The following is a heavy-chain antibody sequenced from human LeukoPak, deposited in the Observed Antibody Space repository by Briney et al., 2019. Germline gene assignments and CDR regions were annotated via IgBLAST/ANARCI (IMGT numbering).Heavy chain of an antibody. CDR1: GFTVSSNY. D-gene: IGHD4-17*01. CDR3: AKAYWVTVTTGLFDY. J-gene: IGHJ4*02. Sequence: GGSLRLSCAASGFTVSSNYMSWVRQAPGKGLEWVAVISYDGSNKYYADSVKGRFTISRDNSKNTLYLQMNSLRAEDTAVYYCAKAYWVTVTTGLFDYWGQGTLVTVSS. CDR2: ISYDGSNK. V-gene: IGHV3-30*18.